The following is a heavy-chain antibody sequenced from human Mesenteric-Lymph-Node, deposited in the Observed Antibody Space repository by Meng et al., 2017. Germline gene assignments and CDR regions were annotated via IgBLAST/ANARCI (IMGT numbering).Heavy chain of an antibody. CDR3: ARELEQWLVYSRRLDP. J-gene: IGHJ5*02. CDR1: GFTFSSSW. D-gene: IGHD6-19*01. V-gene: IGHV3-7*01. Sequence: GGSLRLSCTASGFTFSSSWMSWVRQAPGKGLEWVANIKQDGSEKYYVDSVKGRFTISRDNAKNSLYLQMNSLRAEDTAVYYCARELEQWLVYSRRLDPWGQGTLVTVSS. CDR2: IKQDGSEK.